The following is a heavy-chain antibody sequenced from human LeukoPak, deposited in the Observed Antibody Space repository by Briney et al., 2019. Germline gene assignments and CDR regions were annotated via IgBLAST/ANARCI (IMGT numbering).Heavy chain of an antibody. CDR1: GYTFTSYY. J-gene: IGHJ6*03. CDR3: ARDSRRITIFGVVIIAQNYYYYMDV. CDR2: INPSGGST. Sequence: ASVKVSCKASGYTFTSYYTHWVRQAPGQGLEWMGIINPSGGSTSYAQKFQGRVTMTRDMSTSTVYMELSSLRSEDTAVYYCARDSRRITIFGVVIIAQNYYYYMDVWGKGTTVTVSS. V-gene: IGHV1-46*01. D-gene: IGHD3-3*01.